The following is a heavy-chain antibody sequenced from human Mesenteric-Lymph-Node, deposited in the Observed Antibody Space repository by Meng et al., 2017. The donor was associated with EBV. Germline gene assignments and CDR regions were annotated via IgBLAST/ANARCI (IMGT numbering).Heavy chain of an antibody. V-gene: IGHV4-39*01. Sequence: QELGQVKVQTASALSLSCTSCGDSTSTTTYWRGWLPQPPGKGLEWIGTIYYSGSTYYKPSLKSRVTRSVATSKNQFSLKLSSVTAAATAVYYCATGWGKANYWGQGTLVTVSA. CDR2: IYYSGST. CDR1: GDSTSTTTYW. CDR3: ATGWGKANY. D-gene: IGHD3-16*01. J-gene: IGHJ4*02.